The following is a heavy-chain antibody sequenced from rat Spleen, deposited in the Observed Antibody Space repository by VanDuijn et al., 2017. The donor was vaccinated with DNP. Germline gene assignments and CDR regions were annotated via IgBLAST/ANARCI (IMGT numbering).Heavy chain of an antibody. D-gene: IGHD1-2*01. CDR2: IIYDGSST. V-gene: IGHV5-17*01. CDR3: VRPLGYSSYGFAY. CDR1: GFTFSDYA. Sequence: EVQLVESGGGLVQPGNSLKLSCAASGFTFSDYAMAWVRQSPKKGLEWVATIIYDGSSTYYRDSVKGRFSISRDNAKDTLYLQWDSLRSEDTATYYCVRPLGYSSYGFAYWGQGTLVTVSS. J-gene: IGHJ3*01.